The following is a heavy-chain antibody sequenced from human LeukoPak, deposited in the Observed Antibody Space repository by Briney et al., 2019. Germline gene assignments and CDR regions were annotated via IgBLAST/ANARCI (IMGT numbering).Heavy chain of an antibody. D-gene: IGHD2-21*02. CDR2: IKQDGSEK. J-gene: IGHJ4*02. CDR3: AREVTPYY. V-gene: IGHV3-7*01. CDR1: GFMFSRYW. Sequence: GGSLRLSCAASGFMFSRYWMSWVRQAPGKGLEWVANIKQDGSEKYYVDSVKGRFTISRDNAKNSLYLQMDSLRAEDTAVYYCAREVTPYYWGQGTLVTVSS.